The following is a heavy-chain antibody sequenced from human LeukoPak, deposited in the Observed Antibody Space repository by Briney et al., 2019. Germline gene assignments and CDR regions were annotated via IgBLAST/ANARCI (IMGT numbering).Heavy chain of an antibody. Sequence: SVRLSCKAFGGTFSSLAFSWVRQAPGQGLEWMGRVIPIFNSAKYAPRFQDRVTITADTSTSTAYMALGSLRSEDTAVYYCASPTGFDVLDLWGQGTMVTVSA. CDR2: VIPIFNSA. D-gene: IGHD4-11*01. V-gene: IGHV1-69*06. J-gene: IGHJ3*01. CDR3: ASPTGFDVLDL. CDR1: GGTFSSLA.